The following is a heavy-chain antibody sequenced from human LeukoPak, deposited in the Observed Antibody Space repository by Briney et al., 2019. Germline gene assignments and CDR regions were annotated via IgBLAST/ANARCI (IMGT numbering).Heavy chain of an antibody. CDR1: GGSFSDYY. Sequence: PSETLSLTCAVYGGSFSDYYWSWIRQPPGKGLEWIGEINHSGSTNYNPSLKSRVTISVDTYKNQFSLKLSSVTAADTAVYYCARIGCSSTSCYTGVLWFDPWGQGTLVTVSS. V-gene: IGHV4-34*01. D-gene: IGHD2-2*02. CDR2: INHSGST. CDR3: ARIGCSSTSCYTGVLWFDP. J-gene: IGHJ5*02.